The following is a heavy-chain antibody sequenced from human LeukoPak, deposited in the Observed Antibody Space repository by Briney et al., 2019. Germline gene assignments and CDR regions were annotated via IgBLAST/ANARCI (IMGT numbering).Heavy chain of an antibody. CDR1: GYTFTSYG. CDR3: ARDRWRYFDWLLPGAYNWFDP. CDR2: ISAYNGNT. D-gene: IGHD3-9*01. Sequence: GASVTVSCKASGYTFTSYGISWVRQAPGQGLEWMGWISAYNGNTNYAQKLQGRVTMTTDTSTSTAYMELRSLRSDDTAVYYCARDRWRYFDWLLPGAYNWFDPWGQGTLVTVSS. J-gene: IGHJ5*02. V-gene: IGHV1-18*04.